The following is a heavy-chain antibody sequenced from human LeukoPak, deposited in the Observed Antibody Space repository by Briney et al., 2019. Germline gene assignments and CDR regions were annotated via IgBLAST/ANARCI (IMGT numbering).Heavy chain of an antibody. V-gene: IGHV3-48*02. CDR1: GFTFGAYS. CDR3: ARDPGYSRPSSYGYFDH. Sequence: PGGSLRLSCATSGFTFGAYSMIWVRQTPGKGLECLSYITSSSDSIHYADSVRGRFTVSRDNAKNSLYLQMNSLRDEDTAVYYCARDPGYSRPSSYGYFDHWGQGTLATVSS. CDR2: ITSSSDSI. J-gene: IGHJ4*02. D-gene: IGHD1-26*01.